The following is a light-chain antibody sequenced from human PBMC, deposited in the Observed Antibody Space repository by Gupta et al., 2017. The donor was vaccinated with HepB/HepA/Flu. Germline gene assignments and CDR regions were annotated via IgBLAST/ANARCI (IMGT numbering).Light chain of an antibody. Sequence: EIVMTQSPATLSVSLGERATLSCRASQNIGSDLAWYQQKPGQSPRLLIYSVSTRDTGVPARFSGSGSGTEFTVTISSGQSEDFAVYFCQQYNNRPPWTFGQGTLVEIK. V-gene: IGKV3-15*01. J-gene: IGKJ1*01. CDR3: QQYNNRPPWT. CDR1: QNIGSD. CDR2: SVS.